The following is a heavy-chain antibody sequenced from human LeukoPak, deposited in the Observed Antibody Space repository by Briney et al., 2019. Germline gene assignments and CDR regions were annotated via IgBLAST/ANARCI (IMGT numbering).Heavy chain of an antibody. J-gene: IGHJ5*02. CDR2: INPNSGGT. V-gene: IGHV1-2*06. D-gene: IGHD5-18*01. Sequence: ASVKVSCKASGYTFTGYYMHWVRQAPGQGLEWMGRINPNSGGTDYAQKFQGRVTMTRDTSISTAYMELSRLRSDDTAVYYCARHGIRLWLRYFDPWGQGTLVTVSS. CDR1: GYTFTGYY. CDR3: ARHGIRLWLRYFDP.